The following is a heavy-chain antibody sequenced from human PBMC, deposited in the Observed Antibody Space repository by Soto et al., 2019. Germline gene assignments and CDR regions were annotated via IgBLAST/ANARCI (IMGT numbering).Heavy chain of an antibody. Sequence: SVKVSCKASGGTFSGYAISWVRQAPGQGLEWMGGIIPIFGTANYAQKFQGRVTITADESTSTAYMELSSLRSEDTAVYYCARDREYYDSSGYYYPFDYWGQGTLVTVSS. CDR3: ARDREYYDSSGYYYPFDY. J-gene: IGHJ4*02. V-gene: IGHV1-69*13. D-gene: IGHD3-22*01. CDR1: GGTFSGYA. CDR2: IIPIFGTA.